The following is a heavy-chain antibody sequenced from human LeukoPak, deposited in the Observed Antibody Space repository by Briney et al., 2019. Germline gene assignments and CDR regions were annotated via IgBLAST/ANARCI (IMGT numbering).Heavy chain of an antibody. J-gene: IGHJ4*02. Sequence: GGSLRLSCAASGFTFSSYWMSWVRQAPGKGLQWVANIKQDGSEKYYVDSVKGRFTISRDNAKKSLYLQMNSLRAEDTAVYYCARDDDWNCEDYWGQGTLVTVSS. CDR1: GFTFSSYW. CDR3: ARDDDWNCEDY. CDR2: IKQDGSEK. V-gene: IGHV3-7*01. D-gene: IGHD1-7*01.